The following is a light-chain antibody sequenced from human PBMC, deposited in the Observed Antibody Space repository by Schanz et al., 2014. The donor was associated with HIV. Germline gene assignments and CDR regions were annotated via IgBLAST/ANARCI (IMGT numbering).Light chain of an antibody. Sequence: DIVMTQSPDSLAVSLGERATINCKSSQSVLYRSSNKNYLAWYQQKPGQPPKLLIYWASTRESGVPDRFSGSGSGTDFTLTISGLQAEDVAVYYCQQYYSTPWTFGQGTKVEIK. V-gene: IGKV4-1*01. CDR1: QSVLYRSSNKNY. J-gene: IGKJ1*01. CDR2: WAS. CDR3: QQYYSTPWT.